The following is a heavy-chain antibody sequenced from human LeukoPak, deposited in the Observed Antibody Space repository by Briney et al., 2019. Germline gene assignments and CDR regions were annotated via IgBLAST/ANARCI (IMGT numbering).Heavy chain of an antibody. D-gene: IGHD3-22*01. Sequence: PSGTLSLTCTVSGDSINSLDLWSWVRQPPGKGLEWIGEMYLSGTTHSNPSVKSRVTISIDKSKNQFFLNLSSVAAADTAVYYCAGLVGRYSSGLYYYYFDYWGQGTLVTVSS. CDR3: AGLVGRYSSGLYYYYFDY. CDR1: GDSINSLDL. V-gene: IGHV4-4*02. J-gene: IGHJ4*02. CDR2: MYLSGTT.